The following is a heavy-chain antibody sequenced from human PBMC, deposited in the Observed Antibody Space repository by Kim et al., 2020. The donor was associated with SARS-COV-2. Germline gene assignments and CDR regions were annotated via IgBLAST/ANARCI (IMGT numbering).Heavy chain of an antibody. CDR2: IDWDDDK. D-gene: IGHD3-10*01. CDR3: ARTTFVPPMVRGPDYYYYYMDV. CDR1: GFSLSTSGMC. Sequence: SGPTLVNPTQTLTLTCTFSGFSLSTSGMCVSWIRQPPGKALEWLARIDWDDDKYYSTSLKTRLTISKDTSKNQVVLTMTNMDPVDTATYYCARTTFVPPMVRGPDYYYYYMDVWGKGTTVTVSS. J-gene: IGHJ6*03. V-gene: IGHV2-70*11.